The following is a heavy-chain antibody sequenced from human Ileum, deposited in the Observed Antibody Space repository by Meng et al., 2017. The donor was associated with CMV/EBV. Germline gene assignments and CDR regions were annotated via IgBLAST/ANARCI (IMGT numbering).Heavy chain of an antibody. J-gene: IGHJ5*02. D-gene: IGHD2-2*01. Sequence: SFRGYYWSWLRQPPGKGLEWIGELNHSGSTNYNPSLKSRVTISVDTSKNQFSLKLSSVTAADTAVYYCARGPLRYCSSTSCLNWFDPWGQGTLVTVSS. CDR3: ARGPLRYCSSTSCLNWFDP. CDR2: LNHSGST. V-gene: IGHV4-34*01. CDR1: SFRGYY.